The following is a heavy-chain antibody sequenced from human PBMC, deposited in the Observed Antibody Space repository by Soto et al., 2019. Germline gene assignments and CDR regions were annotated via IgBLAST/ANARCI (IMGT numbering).Heavy chain of an antibody. V-gene: IGHV6-1*01. CDR2: TYYRSKWYN. J-gene: IGHJ4*02. D-gene: IGHD3-22*01. Sequence: SQTLSLTCAISGDSVSSSSVTWNWIRQSPSRGLEWLGRTYYRSKWYNDYAESVKSRITINPDTSKNQFSLHLNSVTPEDTAVYYCARPIGNSWLAFWGQGTLVTVSS. CDR1: GDSVSSSSVT. CDR3: ARPIGNSWLAF.